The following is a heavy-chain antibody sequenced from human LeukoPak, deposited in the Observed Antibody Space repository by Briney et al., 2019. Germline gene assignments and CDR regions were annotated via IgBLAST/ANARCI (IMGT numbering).Heavy chain of an antibody. CDR1: GGPFSGYY. CDR2: INHSGST. J-gene: IGHJ4*02. CDR3: ARSKDILTGYCFDY. D-gene: IGHD3-9*01. Sequence: PSETLSLTCAVYGGPFSGYYWSWIRQPPGKGLEWIGEINHSGSTNYNPSLKSQVTISVDTSKNQFSLKLSSVTAADTAVYYCARSKDILTGYCFDYWGQGTLVTVSS. V-gene: IGHV4-34*01.